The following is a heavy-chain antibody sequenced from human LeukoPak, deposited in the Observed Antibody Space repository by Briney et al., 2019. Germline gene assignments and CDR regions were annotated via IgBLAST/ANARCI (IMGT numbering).Heavy chain of an antibody. J-gene: IGHJ4*02. V-gene: IGHV3-21*01. CDR1: GFTFSSYS. CDR2: ISSSSSYI. D-gene: IGHD2-21*01. Sequence: PGGSLRLSCAASGFTFSSYSMNWVRQAPGKGLEWVSSISSSSSYIYYADSVKGRFTISRDNAKNSLYLQMNSLRAEDTAVYYCARDQLLWSLTQYYFDYWGQGTLVTVSS. CDR3: ARDQLLWSLTQYYFDY.